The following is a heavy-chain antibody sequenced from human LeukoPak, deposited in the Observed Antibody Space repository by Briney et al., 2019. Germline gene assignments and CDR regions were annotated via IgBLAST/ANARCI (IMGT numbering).Heavy chain of an antibody. Sequence: GGSLRLSCAASGFTLSSYAMSWVRQAPGKGLEWVSAISGSGGSTYYADSVKGRFTISRDNSKNTPYLQMNSLRAEDTAVYYCAKSLGYSYGSTYFDYWGQGTLVTVSS. J-gene: IGHJ4*02. V-gene: IGHV3-23*01. CDR1: GFTLSSYA. CDR3: AKSLGYSYGSTYFDY. CDR2: ISGSGGST. D-gene: IGHD5-18*01.